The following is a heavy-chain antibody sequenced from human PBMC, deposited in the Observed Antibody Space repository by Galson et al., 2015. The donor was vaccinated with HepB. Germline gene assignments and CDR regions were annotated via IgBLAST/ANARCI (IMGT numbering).Heavy chain of an antibody. J-gene: IGHJ6*02. V-gene: IGHV3-15*01. CDR3: TTDRGYSSVIYGMDV. CDR1: GFTFSNAW. D-gene: IGHD6-19*01. CDR2: IKSKTDGGTT. Sequence: SLRLSCAASGFTFSNAWMSWVRQAPGKGLEWVGRIKSKTDGGTTDYAAPVKGRFTISRDDSKNTLYLQMNSLKTEDTAVCYCTTDRGYSSVIYGMDVWGQGTTVTVSS.